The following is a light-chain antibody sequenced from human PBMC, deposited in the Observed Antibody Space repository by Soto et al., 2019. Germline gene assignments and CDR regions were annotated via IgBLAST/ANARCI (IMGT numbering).Light chain of an antibody. CDR1: SSDVGSYNL. CDR2: EGS. V-gene: IGLV2-23*03. CDR3: CSYAGSSTFGVV. Sequence: QSVLTQPASVSGSPGQSITISCTGTSSDVGSYNLVSWYQQHPGKAPKLMIYEGSKRPSGVSKRFSGSKSGNTASLTISGLQAEDEADYYCCSYAGSSTFGVVFGGGTQLTVL. J-gene: IGLJ2*01.